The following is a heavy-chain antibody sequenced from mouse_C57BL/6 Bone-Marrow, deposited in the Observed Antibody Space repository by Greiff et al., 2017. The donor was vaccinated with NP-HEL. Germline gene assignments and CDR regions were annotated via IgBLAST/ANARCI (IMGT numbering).Heavy chain of an antibody. CDR1: GFTFSSYA. Sequence: EVKLLESGGGLVKPGGSLKLSCAASGFTFSSYAMSWVRQTPEKRLEWVATISDGGSYTYYPDNVQGRFTISSDNAKNNLDLQMSHLKSEDTAMYYCARDDYYGSSFDYAMDYWGQGTSVTGSS. D-gene: IGHD1-1*01. CDR2: ISDGGSYT. CDR3: ARDDYYGSSFDYAMDY. V-gene: IGHV5-4*01. J-gene: IGHJ4*01.